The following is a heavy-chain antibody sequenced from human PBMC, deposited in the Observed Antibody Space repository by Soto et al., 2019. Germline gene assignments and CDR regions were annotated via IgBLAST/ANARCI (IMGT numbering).Heavy chain of an antibody. CDR1: GYSFTSYW. D-gene: IGHD3-16*01. CDR2: IYPGDSDT. Sequence: PGESLKISCKGSGYSFTSYWIGWVRQMTGKGLEWMGIIYPGDSDTRYSPSFQGQVTISADKSISTAYLQWSSLKASDTAMYYCARYDTRKHYYYGMDVWGQGTTVTVSS. CDR3: ARYDTRKHYYYGMDV. J-gene: IGHJ6*02. V-gene: IGHV5-51*01.